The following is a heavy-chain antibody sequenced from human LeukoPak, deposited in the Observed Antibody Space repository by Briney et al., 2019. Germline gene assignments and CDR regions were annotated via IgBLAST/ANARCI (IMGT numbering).Heavy chain of an antibody. CDR1: GYSIRSGYY. CDR3: ARDSYYYDSSGLLALDY. CDR2: IYHSGSI. J-gene: IGHJ4*02. D-gene: IGHD3-22*01. Sequence: SETLSLTCTVSGYSIRSGYYWGWIRQPPGKGLEWIGSIYHSGSIYHNPSLKSRVTISVDTSKNQFSLKLSSVTAADTAVYYCARDSYYYDSSGLLALDYWGQGTLVTVSS. V-gene: IGHV4-38-2*02.